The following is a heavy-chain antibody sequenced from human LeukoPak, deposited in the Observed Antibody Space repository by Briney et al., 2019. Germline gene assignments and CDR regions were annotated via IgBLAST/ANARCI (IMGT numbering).Heavy chain of an antibody. CDR2: IIPIFGTA. Sequence: SVKVSCKASGGAFSSYAISWVRQAPGQGLEWMGGIIPIFGTANYAQKFQGRVTITTDESTSTAYMELSSLRSEDTAVYYCARDSMSPTRGYSYGLGDYWGQGTLVTVSS. CDR1: GGAFSSYA. D-gene: IGHD5-18*01. J-gene: IGHJ4*02. CDR3: ARDSMSPTRGYSYGLGDY. V-gene: IGHV1-69*05.